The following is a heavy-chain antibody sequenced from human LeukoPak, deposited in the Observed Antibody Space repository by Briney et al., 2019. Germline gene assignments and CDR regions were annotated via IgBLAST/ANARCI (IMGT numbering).Heavy chain of an antibody. V-gene: IGHV3-9*01. D-gene: IGHD1-26*01. J-gene: IGHJ4*02. Sequence: GGSLRLSCAASGFTFYDYAMHWVRRAPGKGLEWVSGISWNSGSIGYADSVKGRFTISRDNSKNTLYLQMNSLRAEDTAVYYCARDRVGATDYFDYWGQGTLVTVSS. CDR2: ISWNSGSI. CDR3: ARDRVGATDYFDY. CDR1: GFTFYDYA.